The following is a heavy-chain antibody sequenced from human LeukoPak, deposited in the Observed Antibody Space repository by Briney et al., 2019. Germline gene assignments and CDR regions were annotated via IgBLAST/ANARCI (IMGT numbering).Heavy chain of an antibody. CDR1: GGSFSGYN. CDR2: IYYSGST. Sequence: PSETLSLTCAVYGGSFSGYNWSWIRQPPGKGLEWIGYIYYSGSTNYNPSLKSRVTISVDTSKNQFSLKLSSVTAADTAVYYCARSDMVRGVIRIDYWGQGTLVTVSS. J-gene: IGHJ4*02. V-gene: IGHV4-59*01. D-gene: IGHD3-10*01. CDR3: ARSDMVRGVIRIDY.